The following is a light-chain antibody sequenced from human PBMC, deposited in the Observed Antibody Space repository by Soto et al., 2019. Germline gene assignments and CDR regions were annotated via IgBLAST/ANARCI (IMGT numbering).Light chain of an antibody. Sequence: IVLTQSPGTLSLSPGERATLSCRAIQSVSSSYLAWYQQKPGQAPRLLIYGASSRATGIPDRFSDSGSGTDFTLTISSLEPEDFAVYYCQQRSNWPLITFGQGTRLEI. CDR3: QQRSNWPLIT. J-gene: IGKJ5*01. V-gene: IGKV3D-20*02. CDR1: QSVSSSY. CDR2: GAS.